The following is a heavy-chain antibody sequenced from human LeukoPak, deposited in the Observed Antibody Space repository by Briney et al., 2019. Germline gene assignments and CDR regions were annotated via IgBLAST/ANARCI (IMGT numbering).Heavy chain of an antibody. D-gene: IGHD1-20*01. CDR2: ISSSSSNI. CDR1: GFTFSSYS. CDR3: ASIRYNWNCGY. Sequence: GGSLRLSCAASGFTFSSYSMNWVRQAPGKGLEWVSYISSSSSNIYYADSVKGRFTISRDNAKHSLYLQMNSVRAEDTAVYYCASIRYNWNCGYWGQGTRVTVSS. J-gene: IGHJ4*02. V-gene: IGHV3-48*01.